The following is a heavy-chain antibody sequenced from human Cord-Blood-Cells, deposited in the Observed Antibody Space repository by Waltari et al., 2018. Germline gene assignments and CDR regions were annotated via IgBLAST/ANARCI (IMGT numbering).Heavy chain of an antibody. CDR3: ARQSLLTGDLAPFDY. Sequence: QLQLQESGPGLVKPSETLSLTCTVSGGFISSSSYYWGWIRTPPGKGLEGCRSIYYRWSTYYDPSIKSPVTLIVDTCKNQFSLTLSSVTGADTAVYYSARQSLLTGDLAPFDYWGQGTLVTVSS. V-gene: IGHV4-39*07. CDR1: GGFISSSSYY. CDR2: IYYRWST. J-gene: IGHJ4*02. D-gene: IGHD1-20*01.